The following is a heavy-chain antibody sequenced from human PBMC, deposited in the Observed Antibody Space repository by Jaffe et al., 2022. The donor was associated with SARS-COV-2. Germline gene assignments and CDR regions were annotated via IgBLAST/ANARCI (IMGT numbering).Heavy chain of an antibody. Sequence: QVQLVESGGGVVQPGRSLRLSCAASGFTFSSYGMHWVRQAPGKGLEWVAVISYDGSNKYYADSVKGRFTISRDNSKNTLYLQMNSLRAEDTAVYYCAKEAGQQLVHVEYWGQGTLVTVSS. J-gene: IGHJ4*02. CDR3: AKEAGQQLVHVEY. V-gene: IGHV3-30*18. CDR1: GFTFSSYG. CDR2: ISYDGSNK. D-gene: IGHD6-13*01.